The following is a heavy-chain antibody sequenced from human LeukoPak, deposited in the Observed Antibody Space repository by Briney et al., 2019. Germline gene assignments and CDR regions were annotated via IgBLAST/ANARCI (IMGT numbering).Heavy chain of an antibody. CDR2: IQYDGSNA. Sequence: GGSLRLSCAASRFTFSSYGMHWVRQAPGKGLEWVAYIQYDGSNAQYADSVKGRFSISRDSSKNILYLQMNSLRAEDTAVYYCARVPAGVIGMKDAFDIWGQGTMVTVSS. J-gene: IGHJ3*02. CDR3: ARVPAGVIGMKDAFDI. V-gene: IGHV3-30*02. D-gene: IGHD3-16*02. CDR1: RFTFSSYG.